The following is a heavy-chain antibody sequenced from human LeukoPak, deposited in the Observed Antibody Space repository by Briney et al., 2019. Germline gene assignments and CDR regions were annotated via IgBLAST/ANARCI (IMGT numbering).Heavy chain of an antibody. Sequence: SVKVSCKASGGTFSNYAINWVRQAPGQGLEWMGGIIPIFGTGKYAQKFQGRVTITADESTSITYMELSSLRSEDTAVYYCEGSDETIWFGDRHKDAFDIWGQGTMVTVSS. J-gene: IGHJ3*02. V-gene: IGHV1-69*13. CDR1: GGTFSNYA. CDR2: IIPIFGTG. CDR3: EGSDETIWFGDRHKDAFDI. D-gene: IGHD3-10*01.